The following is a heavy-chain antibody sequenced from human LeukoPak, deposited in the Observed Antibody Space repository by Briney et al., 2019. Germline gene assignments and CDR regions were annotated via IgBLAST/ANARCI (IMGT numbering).Heavy chain of an antibody. J-gene: IGHJ6*03. CDR2: IYYSGNI. V-gene: IGHV4-39*02. Sequence: SETLSLTCTVSGDSISTSNSYWGWIRQPPGKGLEWIGSIYYSGNIYYNASLKSRVTISVDTSKNQFSLKLTSVTAADTAVYYCARDDGGSSSSRYYYYMDVWGKGTTVTVSS. CDR1: GDSISTSNSY. D-gene: IGHD6-6*01. CDR3: ARDDGGSSSSRYYYYMDV.